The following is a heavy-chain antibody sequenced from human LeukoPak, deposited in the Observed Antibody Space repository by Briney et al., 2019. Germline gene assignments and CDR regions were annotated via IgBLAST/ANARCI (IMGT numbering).Heavy chain of an antibody. CDR3: AKGGGDYYYDSSGYPN. V-gene: IGHV3-30*18. Sequence: GGSLRLSCAASGFTFSSYGMHWVRQATGKGLEWVAVISYDGSNKYYADSVKGRFTISRDNSKNTLYLQMNSLRAEDTAVYYCAKGGGDYYYDSSGYPNWGQGTLVTVSS. J-gene: IGHJ4*02. CDR2: ISYDGSNK. CDR1: GFTFSSYG. D-gene: IGHD3-22*01.